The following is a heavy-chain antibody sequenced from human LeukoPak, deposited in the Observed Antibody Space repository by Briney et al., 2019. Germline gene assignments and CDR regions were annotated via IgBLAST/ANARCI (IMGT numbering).Heavy chain of an antibody. CDR1: GFTFSSYA. CDR2: IYSGGST. V-gene: IGHV3-66*01. CDR3: ARDGSGWYSDY. Sequence: GGSLRLSCAASGFTFSSYAMSWVRQAPGKGLEWVSVIYSGGSTYYADSVKGRFTISRDNSKNTLYLQMNSLRADDTALYYCARDGSGWYSDYWGQGTLVTVSS. D-gene: IGHD6-19*01. J-gene: IGHJ4*02.